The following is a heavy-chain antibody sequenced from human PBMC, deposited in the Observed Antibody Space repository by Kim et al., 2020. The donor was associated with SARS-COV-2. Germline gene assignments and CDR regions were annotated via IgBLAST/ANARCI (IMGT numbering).Heavy chain of an antibody. J-gene: IGHJ6*02. V-gene: IGHV3-30*04. CDR1: GFTFSSYA. CDR3: ARDGQEYYYYYYGMDV. CDR2: ISYDGSNK. D-gene: IGHD2-2*01. Sequence: GGSLRLSCAASGFTFSSYAMHWVRQAPGKGLEWVAVISYDGSNKYYADSVKGRFTISRDNSKNTLYLQMNSLRAEDTAVYYCARDGQEYYYYYYGMDVWGQGTTVTVSS.